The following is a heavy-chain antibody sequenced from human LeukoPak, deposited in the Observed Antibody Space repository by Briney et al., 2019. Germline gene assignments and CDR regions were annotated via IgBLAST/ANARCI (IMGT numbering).Heavy chain of an antibody. V-gene: IGHV4-59*01. D-gene: IGHD1-26*01. CDR1: GGSISGYY. J-gene: IGHJ6*02. CDR3: ARDGGRVGATTTGYYYGMDV. Sequence: PSETLSLTCTVSGGSISGYYWSRRRQPPGKGVEWLGNLYYMRGAWYKSSLKSRVTTSVDTSRNEFSLKLSSVTAADTAVYYCARDGGRVGATTTGYYYGMDVWGQGATVTVSS. CDR2: LYYMRGA.